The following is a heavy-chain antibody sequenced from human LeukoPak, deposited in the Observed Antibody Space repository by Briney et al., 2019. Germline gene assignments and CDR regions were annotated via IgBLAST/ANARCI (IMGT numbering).Heavy chain of an antibody. Sequence: GGSLRLSCAASGLTFSNYWMSWVRQGPGKGLEWVANIKRDGGEKYYVDSVKGRFTISRDNAKNSLYLQMNSLRAEDTAVYYCARALRAVRGYYFDYWGQGTLVTVSS. CDR3: ARALRAVRGYYFDY. V-gene: IGHV3-7*01. CDR1: GLTFSNYW. D-gene: IGHD3-10*01. J-gene: IGHJ4*02. CDR2: IKRDGGEK.